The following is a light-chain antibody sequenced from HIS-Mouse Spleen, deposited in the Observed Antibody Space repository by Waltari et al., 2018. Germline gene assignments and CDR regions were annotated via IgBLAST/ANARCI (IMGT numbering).Light chain of an antibody. CDR2: DPS. V-gene: IGKV1-13*02. J-gene: IGKJ5*01. CDR3: QQFNSYPPRWA. CDR1: QGISSA. Sequence: AIQLTQSPSSLSASVGDRVTITCRASQGISSALAWYQQKPGKAPKLLIYDPSSLESGVQSRFSGSGSGTDFTLAISSLQPEDFATYYGQQFNSYPPRWAFGQGTRLEIK.